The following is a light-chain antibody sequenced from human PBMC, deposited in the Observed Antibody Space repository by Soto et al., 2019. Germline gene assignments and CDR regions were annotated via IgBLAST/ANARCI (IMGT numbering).Light chain of an antibody. CDR3: SSYTSSSLVV. Sequence: QSALTQPPSVSGSPGQSVTISCTGTSSDVGTYNRASWYQQPPGTAPKLVIYEVRNRPSGVPDRFSGSKSGNTASLTISGLQAEDEADYYCSSYTSSSLVVFGGGTKLTVL. CDR1: SSDVGTYNR. V-gene: IGLV2-18*02. J-gene: IGLJ2*01. CDR2: EVR.